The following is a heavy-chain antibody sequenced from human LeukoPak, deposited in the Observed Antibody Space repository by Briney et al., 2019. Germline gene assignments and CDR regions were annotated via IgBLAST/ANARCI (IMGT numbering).Heavy chain of an antibody. Sequence: GGSLRLSCAASGFTFSSYSMSWVRQAPGEGLEWVSGIRWNMGSIGYADSVKGRFTISRDNAKNYLYLKMNSLRAEDRALYYCAKIFNVLHRRHAFDIWGQGKMVTVSS. V-gene: IGHV3-9*01. CDR2: IRWNMGSI. CDR3: AKIFNVLHRRHAFDI. D-gene: IGHD1-14*01. J-gene: IGHJ3*02. CDR1: GFTFSSYS.